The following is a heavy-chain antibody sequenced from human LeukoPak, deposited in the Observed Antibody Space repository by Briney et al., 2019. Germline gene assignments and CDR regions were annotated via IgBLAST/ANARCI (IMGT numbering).Heavy chain of an antibody. CDR2: ISSSSSYI. V-gene: IGHV3-21*01. CDR3: ARDWSTMVRGVAFDY. CDR1: GFTFSSYS. D-gene: IGHD3-10*01. J-gene: IGHJ4*02. Sequence: GGSLRLSCAASGFTFSSYSMNWVRQAPGKGLEWVSSISSSSSYIYYADSVKGRFTISRDNAKNSLYLQMNSLSAEDTAVYYCARDWSTMVRGVAFDYWGQGTLVTVSS.